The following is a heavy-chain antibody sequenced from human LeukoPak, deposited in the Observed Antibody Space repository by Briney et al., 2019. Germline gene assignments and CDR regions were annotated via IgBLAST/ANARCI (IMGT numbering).Heavy chain of an antibody. CDR3: HRGYSYGSD. J-gene: IGHJ4*02. D-gene: IGHD5-18*01. V-gene: IGHV3-30*04. CDR2: ISYDGSDI. Sequence: QPGRSLRLSCAASGFTFSSYAMHWVRQAPGKGLEWVAVISYDGSDIYYEDSVKGRFTISRDNSKNTLYLQMNSLRVEDTAIYYCHRGYSYGSDWGQGTLVTVSS. CDR1: GFTFSSYA.